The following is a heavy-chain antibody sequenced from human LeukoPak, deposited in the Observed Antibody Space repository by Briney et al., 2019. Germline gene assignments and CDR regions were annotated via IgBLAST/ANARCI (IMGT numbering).Heavy chain of an antibody. CDR1: GYTFTSYY. J-gene: IGHJ5*02. V-gene: IGHV1-46*01. Sequence: ASVKVSCKASGYTFTSYYMHWVRQAPGQGLEWMGIINPSGGSTSYAQKFQGRVTMTRDMSTSTVYMELSSLRSEDTAVYYCARVAHSIAAAGTGGTNWFDPWGQGTLVTVSS. CDR3: ARVAHSIAAAGTGGTNWFDP. D-gene: IGHD6-13*01. CDR2: INPSGGST.